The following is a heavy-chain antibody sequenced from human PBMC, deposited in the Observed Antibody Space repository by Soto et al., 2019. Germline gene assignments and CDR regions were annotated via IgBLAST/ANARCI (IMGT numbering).Heavy chain of an antibody. D-gene: IGHD3-22*01. CDR2: IILPFGTP. CDR1: GGTFSNYA. J-gene: IGHJ4*02. V-gene: IGHV1-69*12. Sequence: QVRLVQSGAEMKKPGSSVKVSCEASGGTFSNYAIGWVRQAPGQGLEWMGVIILPFGTPNYAQKFQGRVTISADESMTTAHMDLSVLRSEDTAVYYCARGPDYEGYFDLWGRGTLVTVSS. CDR3: ARGPDYEGYFDL.